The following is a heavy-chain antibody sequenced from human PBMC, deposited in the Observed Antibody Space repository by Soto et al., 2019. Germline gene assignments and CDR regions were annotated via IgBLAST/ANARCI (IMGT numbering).Heavy chain of an antibody. V-gene: IGHV3-23*01. D-gene: IGHD1-7*01. J-gene: IGHJ6*03. CDR3: AKSMGYNWNYLRDYYYMDV. Sequence: GGSLRLSCAASGFTFSSYAMSWVRQAPGKGLEWVSAISGSGGSTYYADSVKGRFTISRDNSKNTLYLQMNSLRAEDTAVYYCAKSMGYNWNYLRDYYYMDVWGKGTTVTVSS. CDR2: ISGSGGST. CDR1: GFTFSSYA.